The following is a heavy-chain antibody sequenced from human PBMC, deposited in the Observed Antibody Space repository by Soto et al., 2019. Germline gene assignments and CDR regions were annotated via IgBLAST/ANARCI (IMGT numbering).Heavy chain of an antibody. CDR3: VRDGTKTLRDWFDP. J-gene: IGHJ5*02. CDR1: SDSISGFY. V-gene: IGHV4-4*07. D-gene: IGHD1-1*01. CDR2: IYATGTT. Sequence: PSETLSLTCTVSSDSISGFYWSWIRKSAGKGLEWIGRIYATGTTDYNPSLKSRAMMSVDTSKKQFSLKLRSVTAADTAVYYCVRDGTKTLRDWFDPWGQGISVTVSS.